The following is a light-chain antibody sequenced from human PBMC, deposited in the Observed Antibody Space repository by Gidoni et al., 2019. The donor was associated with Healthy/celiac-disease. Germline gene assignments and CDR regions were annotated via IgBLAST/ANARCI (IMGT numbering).Light chain of an antibody. Sequence: NFMLTPPQSVSESPGKPVTISCTGSSGSIASNYVQWYQQRPGSAPTTVIYEDNQRPSGVPDRFSGSIDSSSNSASLTSSGLKTEDEADYYCQSYDSSKVFGGGTKLTVL. CDR3: QSYDSSKV. CDR1: SGSIASNY. J-gene: IGLJ3*02. V-gene: IGLV6-57*02. CDR2: EDN.